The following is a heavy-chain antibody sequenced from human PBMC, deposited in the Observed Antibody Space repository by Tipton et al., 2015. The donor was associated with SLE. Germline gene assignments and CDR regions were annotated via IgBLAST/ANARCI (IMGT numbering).Heavy chain of an antibody. Sequence: TLSLTCTVSGGSISSYYWGWIRQPPGKGLECIGSIHYSGSTYYSPSLKSRVTMSVDTSKNQFSLKLTSVTAADTAVYYCARDPYDSWSDYQATFDYWGQGTLVTVSP. CDR2: IHYSGST. CDR1: GGSISSYY. V-gene: IGHV4-59*04. D-gene: IGHD3-3*01. J-gene: IGHJ4*02. CDR3: ARDPYDSWSDYQATFDY.